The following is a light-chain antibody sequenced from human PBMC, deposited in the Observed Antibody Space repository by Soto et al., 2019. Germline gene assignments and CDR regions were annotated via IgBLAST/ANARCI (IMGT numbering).Light chain of an antibody. V-gene: IGKV3-15*01. J-gene: IGKJ5*01. Sequence: EIVITQSPATLSVSRGETVTLSCRASQSVSRYFAWYQHRPGQAPRLLIYDASTRATGVPARFSGSGSGTEFTLTISGLQSEDFAVYSCEQCSDWPLFTFGQGTRLEIK. CDR1: QSVSRY. CDR3: EQCSDWPLFT. CDR2: DAS.